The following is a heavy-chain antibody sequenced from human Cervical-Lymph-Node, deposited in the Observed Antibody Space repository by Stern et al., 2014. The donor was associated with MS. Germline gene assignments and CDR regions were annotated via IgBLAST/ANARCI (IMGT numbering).Heavy chain of an antibody. CDR1: GYTFTSYD. J-gene: IGHJ3*02. CDR3: ARGRVDLIRALGI. D-gene: IGHD3-16*01. CDR2: MNPNSGNT. Sequence: QVQLVQYGAEVKKPGASVKVSCKASGYTFTSYDINWVRQATGQGLEWMGWMNPNSGNTGYGQNFQGRVTMTRNTSISTAYMELRSLRSDDTGVYYCARGRVDLIRALGIWGQGTMVTVSS. V-gene: IGHV1-8*01.